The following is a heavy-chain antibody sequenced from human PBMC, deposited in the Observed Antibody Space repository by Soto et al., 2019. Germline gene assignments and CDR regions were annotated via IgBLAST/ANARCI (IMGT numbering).Heavy chain of an antibody. V-gene: IGHV4-34*01. D-gene: IGHD3-22*01. J-gene: IGHJ4*02. CDR3: ARGGYYDSSGDPNFDY. CDR1: GGSFSGYY. Sequence: QVQLQQWGAGLLKPSETLSLTCAVYGGSFSGYYWSWIRQPPGKGLEWIGEINHSGSTNYNPSLKSRVTISVDTSKNQFSLKLSSVTAADTAVYYCARGGYYDSSGDPNFDYWGQGTLVTVSS. CDR2: INHSGST.